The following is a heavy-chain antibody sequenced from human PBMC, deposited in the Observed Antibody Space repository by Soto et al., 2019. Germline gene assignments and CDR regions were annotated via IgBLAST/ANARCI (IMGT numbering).Heavy chain of an antibody. D-gene: IGHD4-17*01. Sequence: GGSQILSCAASGFTFSSYAMHWVRQAPGKGLEYVSAISSNGGSTYYANSVKGRFTISRDNSKSTLYLQMGSLRAEDMAVYYCARDSGDYVFDYWGQGTLVTVSS. CDR2: ISSNGGST. V-gene: IGHV3-64*01. CDR3: ARDSGDYVFDY. CDR1: GFTFSSYA. J-gene: IGHJ4*02.